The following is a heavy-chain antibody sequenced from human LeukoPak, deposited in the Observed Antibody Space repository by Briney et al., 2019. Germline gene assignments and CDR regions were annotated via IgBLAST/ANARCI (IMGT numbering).Heavy chain of an antibody. Sequence: SSETLSLTCTVSGDSISGSSDYWGWIRQPPGKGLEWIGSIYYSGSTYYNPSLKSRVTISVDTSKNQFSLKLSSVTAADTAVYYCARGGQGRIAVADGGFDYWGQGTLVTVSS. CDR3: ARGGQGRIAVADGGFDY. J-gene: IGHJ4*02. CDR1: GDSISGSSDY. D-gene: IGHD6-19*01. CDR2: IYYSGST. V-gene: IGHV4-39*07.